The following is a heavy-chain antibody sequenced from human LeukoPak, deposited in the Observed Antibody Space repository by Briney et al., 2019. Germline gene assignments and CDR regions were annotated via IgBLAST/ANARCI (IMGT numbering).Heavy chain of an antibody. CDR1: GFTFSSYS. Sequence: GGSLRLSCAASGFTFSSYSMNWVRQAPGKGLEWVSAISGSGGSTYYADSVKARFTISRDNSKNTLYLQMNSLRAEDTAVYYCAKSRGRYFDWPNYGMDVWGQGTTVTVSS. D-gene: IGHD3-9*01. J-gene: IGHJ6*02. CDR3: AKSRGRYFDWPNYGMDV. V-gene: IGHV3-23*01. CDR2: ISGSGGST.